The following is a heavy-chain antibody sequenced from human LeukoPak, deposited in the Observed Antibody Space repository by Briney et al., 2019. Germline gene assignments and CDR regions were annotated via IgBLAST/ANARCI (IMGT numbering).Heavy chain of an antibody. Sequence: PSETLSLTCAVYSGSFSGYYWSWIRQSPGKGLEWIGEINHSGSTNYNPSLKSRVTISVDTSKDQFSLKLSSVTAADTAVYYCARKWPGDSNGYYYNGFDMWGQGTMVTVSS. V-gene: IGHV4-34*01. CDR1: SGSFSGYY. D-gene: IGHD3-22*01. CDR2: INHSGST. J-gene: IGHJ3*02. CDR3: ARKWPGDSNGYYYNGFDM.